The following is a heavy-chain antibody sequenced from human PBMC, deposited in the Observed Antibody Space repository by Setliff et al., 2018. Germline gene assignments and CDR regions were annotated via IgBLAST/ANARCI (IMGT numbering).Heavy chain of an antibody. D-gene: IGHD1-1*01. CDR3: TSAKLERRTGHHYYMDV. Sequence: PGESLTISCAASGLTFSHAWMTWVRQSPGKGLEWVGRIRSRNDGGTTDYAAPVNGRFTFSRDDSKNTLYLQMNNLKTEDTATYYCTSAKLERRTGHHYYMDVWGKGTTVTVSS. J-gene: IGHJ6*03. V-gene: IGHV3-15*01. CDR2: IRSRNDGGTT. CDR1: GLTFSHAW.